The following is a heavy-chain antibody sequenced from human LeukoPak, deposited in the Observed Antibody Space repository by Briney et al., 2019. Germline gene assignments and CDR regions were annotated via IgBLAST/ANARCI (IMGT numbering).Heavy chain of an antibody. CDR3: ARDHGYSYGFDY. D-gene: IGHD5-18*01. Sequence: GGSLRLSCAASGFTFSSYSMNWVRQAPGKGLEWVSSISSSSSYIYYADSVKGRFTISRDNAKNSLYLQMSSLRAEDTAVYYCARDHGYSYGFDYWGQGTMVTVSS. CDR1: GFTFSSYS. J-gene: IGHJ4*02. V-gene: IGHV3-21*01. CDR2: ISSSSSYI.